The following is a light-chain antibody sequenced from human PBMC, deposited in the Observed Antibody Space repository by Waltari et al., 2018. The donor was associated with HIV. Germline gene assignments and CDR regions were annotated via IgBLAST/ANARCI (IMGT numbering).Light chain of an antibody. J-gene: IGKJ4*01. CDR3: MQGLQTPQVT. Sequence: DIQMTQSPSSLSASVGDRVTITCQASQDISNYLNWYQQKPGKAPKLLIYLGSNRTSGVPDRFSGGGSGTDFTLKISRVEADDVGVYYCMQGLQTPQVTFGGGTKVEIK. CDR1: QDISNY. CDR2: LGS. V-gene: IGKV1-33*01.